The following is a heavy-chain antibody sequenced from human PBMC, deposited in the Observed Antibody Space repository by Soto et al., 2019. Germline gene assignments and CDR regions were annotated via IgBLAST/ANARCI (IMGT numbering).Heavy chain of an antibody. CDR1: GFTFSSYS. D-gene: IGHD3-10*02. CDR3: ARRNGGVRGPFGY. J-gene: IGHJ4*02. Sequence: EVQLVESGGGLVKPGGSLRLSCAASGFTFSSYSMNWVRQAPGKGLEWVSSISSSSSYIYYADSVKGRFTISRDNAKNSLYLQMNSLRAEDTAVYYCARRNGGVRGPFGYWGQGTLVTVSS. CDR2: ISSSSSYI. V-gene: IGHV3-21*01.